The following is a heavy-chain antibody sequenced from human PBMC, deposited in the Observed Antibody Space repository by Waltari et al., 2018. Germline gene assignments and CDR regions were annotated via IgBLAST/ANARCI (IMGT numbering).Heavy chain of an antibody. CDR1: GFTFGSHW. CDR3: ASDCCGSGYRIHY. V-gene: IGHV3-74*01. Sequence: DVHLVESGGGLVQPRGSLRLSCQVSGFTFGSHWMHWVRQVPGKGLGVILRIDDDRSSAIYADSVKGRFTVSRDNAKNTLYLEMNKLKAEDTAVYYCASDCCGSGYRIHYWGQGTLVNVSS. D-gene: IGHD3-3*01. J-gene: IGHJ4*02. CDR2: IDDDRSSA.